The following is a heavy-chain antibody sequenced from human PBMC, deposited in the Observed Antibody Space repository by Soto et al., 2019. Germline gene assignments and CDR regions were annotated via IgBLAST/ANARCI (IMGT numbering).Heavy chain of an antibody. CDR1: GFTLRGYA. CDR2: ISSNGVGT. J-gene: IGHJ6*03. CDR3: ARRARPDFYYMDV. Sequence: GGALRLSCAGSGFTLRGYAMGLVRQAPGKGMEYVSGISSNGVGTYYANSVQGRFTISRDNSKNTVYLQMGSLRPEDMAVYYCARRARPDFYYMDVWGKGTTVTVSS. D-gene: IGHD6-6*01. V-gene: IGHV3-64*01.